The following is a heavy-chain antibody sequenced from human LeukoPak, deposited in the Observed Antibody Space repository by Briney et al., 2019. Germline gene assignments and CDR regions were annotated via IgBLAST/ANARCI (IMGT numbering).Heavy chain of an antibody. V-gene: IGHV3-48*03. CDR2: ISSSGTTI. CDR1: GFTFSIYE. D-gene: IGHD6-19*01. CDR3: AKDARRTNGWYFFDY. J-gene: IGHJ4*02. Sequence: GGSLRLSCAASGFTFSIYEMTWVRQAPGKGLEWVSYISSSGTTIYYADSVKGRFTISRDNSKNTLFLQMNSLRAEDTAVYYCAKDARRTNGWYFFDYWGQGTLVTVSS.